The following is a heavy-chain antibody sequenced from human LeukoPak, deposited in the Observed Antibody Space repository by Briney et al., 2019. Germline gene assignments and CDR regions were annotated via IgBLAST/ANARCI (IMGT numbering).Heavy chain of an antibody. D-gene: IGHD3-3*01. V-gene: IGHV3-7*01. CDR2: IKQDGSEK. CDR1: GFTFSTYW. J-gene: IGHJ3*02. Sequence: GGSLRLSCAASGFTFSTYWMSWVRQAPGKGLEWVANIKQDGSEKYYVDSVKGRFTISRDNAKNSLYLQMNSLRAEDTAVYYCARDLRDIRFLEWPHDALDIWGQGTMVTVSS. CDR3: ARDLRDIRFLEWPHDALDI.